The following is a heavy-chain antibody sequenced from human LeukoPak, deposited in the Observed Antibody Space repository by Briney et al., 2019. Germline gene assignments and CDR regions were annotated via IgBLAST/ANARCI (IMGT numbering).Heavy chain of an antibody. V-gene: IGHV3-30*01. CDR1: GFTFSSYA. CDR3: ARDGAPSSSSSRGVHMGY. J-gene: IGHJ4*02. D-gene: IGHD6-6*01. CDR2: ISYDGSNK. Sequence: GGSLRLSCAASGFTFSSYAMHWVRQAPGKGLEWVAVISYDGSNKYYADSVKGRFTISRDNSKNTLYLQMNSLRAEDTAVYYCARDGAPSSSSSRGVHMGYWGQGTLVTVSS.